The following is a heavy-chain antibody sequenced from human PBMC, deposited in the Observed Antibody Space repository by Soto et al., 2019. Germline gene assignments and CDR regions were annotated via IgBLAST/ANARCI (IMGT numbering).Heavy chain of an antibody. Sequence: QVQLQESGPGLVRPSQTLSLTCTVSGGSITSGPYYWSWIRQPPGEGLEWIGHIYDGGSTYNNPSLKSRVTMSLATSKNQFSLNLHSVTAADTAVYYCARGLSSDKVDYWGQGALVTVTS. J-gene: IGHJ4*02. D-gene: IGHD2-15*01. V-gene: IGHV4-30-4*01. CDR2: IYDGGST. CDR3: ARGLSSDKVDY. CDR1: GGSITSGPYY.